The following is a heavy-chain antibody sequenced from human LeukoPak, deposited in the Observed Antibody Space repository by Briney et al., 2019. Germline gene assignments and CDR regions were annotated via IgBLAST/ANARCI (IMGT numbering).Heavy chain of an antibody. CDR1: GFTFSSYT. J-gene: IGHJ4*02. CDR3: AKTFSSRWYTLPSD. D-gene: IGHD6-13*01. CDR2: ISGSRGST. Sequence: PGASLRLSCAASGFTFSSYTMSWVRQAPGKGLEWVSAISGSRGSTYYADSVKGRFTISRDNSKNTLYLQMNSLRAEDTAVYYWAKTFSSRWYTLPSDWGQATFVTVSS. V-gene: IGHV3-23*01.